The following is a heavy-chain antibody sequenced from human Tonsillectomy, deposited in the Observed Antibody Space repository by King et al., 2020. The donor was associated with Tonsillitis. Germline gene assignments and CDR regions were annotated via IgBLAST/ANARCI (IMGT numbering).Heavy chain of an antibody. CDR3: AKASALLYYFDY. J-gene: IGHJ4*02. D-gene: IGHD1-26*01. CDR2: ISWNSGSI. CDR1: GFTFDDYA. Sequence: VQLVESGGGLVQPGRSLRLSCAASGFTFDDYAMHWVRQAPGKGLEWVSGISWNSGSIGYADSVKGRFTISRDNAKNSLYLQMNSLRAEDTALYYCAKASALLYYFDYWGQGTLVTVSS. V-gene: IGHV3-9*01.